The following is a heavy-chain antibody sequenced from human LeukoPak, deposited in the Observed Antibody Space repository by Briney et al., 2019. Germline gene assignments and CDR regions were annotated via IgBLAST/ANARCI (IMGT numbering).Heavy chain of an antibody. D-gene: IGHD5-18*01. V-gene: IGHV1-58*02. Sequence: SVKVSCKASGFTFTSSAMQWVRQARGQRLEWIGWIVVGSGNTNYAQKFQERVTITRDMSTSTAYMELSSLRSEDTAVYYCAAEPYSYGSHAFDIWGQGTMVTVSS. J-gene: IGHJ3*02. CDR3: AAEPYSYGSHAFDI. CDR2: IVVGSGNT. CDR1: GFTFTSSA.